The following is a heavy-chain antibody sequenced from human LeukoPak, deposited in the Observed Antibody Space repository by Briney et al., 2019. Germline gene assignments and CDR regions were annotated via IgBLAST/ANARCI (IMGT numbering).Heavy chain of an antibody. J-gene: IGHJ5*02. D-gene: IGHD3-22*01. Sequence: ASVKVSCKASGYTFTGYYMHWVRQAPGQGLEWMGWINPNSGGTNYAQKFQGRVTMTRDTSISTAYMELSRLRSEDTAMYYCARWDAHYHEGDNWFDPWGQGTLVTVSS. CDR2: INPNSGGT. CDR3: ARWDAHYHEGDNWFDP. V-gene: IGHV1-2*02. CDR1: GYTFTGYY.